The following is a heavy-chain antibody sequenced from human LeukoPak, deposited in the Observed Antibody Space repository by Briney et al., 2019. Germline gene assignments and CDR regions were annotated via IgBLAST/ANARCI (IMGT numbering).Heavy chain of an antibody. CDR3: AAVAGTGGEAFDI. J-gene: IGHJ3*02. CDR1: GYTFTSYY. V-gene: IGHV1-46*01. CDR2: INPSGGST. Sequence: ASVKVSCKASGYTFTSYYMHWVRQAPGQGLEWMGIINPSGGSTSYAQKFQGRVTMTRDMSTSTVYMELGSLRSEDTAVYYCAAVAGTGGEAFDIWGQGTMVTVSS. D-gene: IGHD6-19*01.